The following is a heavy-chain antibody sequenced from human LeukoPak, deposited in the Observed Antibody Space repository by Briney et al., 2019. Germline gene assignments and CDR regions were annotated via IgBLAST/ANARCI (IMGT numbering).Heavy chain of an antibody. Sequence: PGGSLRLSCAASGFTFDDYAMHWVRQAPGKGLEWVSLISWDGGSTYYADSVKGLFTTFRYNSKNSLYLQMNSLRAEDTALYYCAKDGDKYYDYVWGSSHYYFDYWGQGTLVTVSS. J-gene: IGHJ4*02. CDR3: AKDGDKYYDYVWGSSHYYFDY. V-gene: IGHV3-43D*04. CDR2: ISWDGGST. D-gene: IGHD3-16*01. CDR1: GFTFDDYA.